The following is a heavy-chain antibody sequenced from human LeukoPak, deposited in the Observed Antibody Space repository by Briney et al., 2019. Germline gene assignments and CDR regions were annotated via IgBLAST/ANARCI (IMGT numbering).Heavy chain of an antibody. J-gene: IGHJ4*02. CDR2: INNNGNRT. Sequence: GGSLRLSCSVSGFTFSSYAMHWVRQAPGKGLDYVSAINNNGNRTYYGESVKGRFTISRDNSKNTLYLQMNSLRAEDTAVYYCAKVGPYGDYLSIDYWGQGTLVTVSS. D-gene: IGHD4-17*01. CDR3: AKVGPYGDYLSIDY. V-gene: IGHV3-64*04. CDR1: GFTFSSYA.